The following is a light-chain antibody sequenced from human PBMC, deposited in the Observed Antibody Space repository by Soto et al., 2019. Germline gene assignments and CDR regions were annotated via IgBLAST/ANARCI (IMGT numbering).Light chain of an antibody. CDR3: LQRNIGFT. Sequence: EIVLTQSPATLSLSPGERATLSCRASQSVGSYLAWYQQKPGQAPRPLIYGASKRAPGVSARFSGRGSGTDFTLTISSLEPEDFAVYHCLQRNIGFTFGPGTKVDIK. J-gene: IGKJ3*01. CDR1: QSVGSY. V-gene: IGKV3-11*01. CDR2: GAS.